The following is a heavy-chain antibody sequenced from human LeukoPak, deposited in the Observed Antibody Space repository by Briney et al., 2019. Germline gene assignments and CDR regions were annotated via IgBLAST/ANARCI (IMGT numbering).Heavy chain of an antibody. D-gene: IGHD3-22*01. Sequence: GASVKVYCKASGGTFSSYAISWVRQAPGQGLEWRGGIIPIFGTANYAQKFQGRVTITTDESTSTAYMELSSLRSEDTAVYYRASGSSDDSSGYYYGYYYYMDVWGKGTTVTVSS. V-gene: IGHV1-69*05. CDR3: ASGSSDDSSGYYYGYYYYMDV. J-gene: IGHJ6*03. CDR2: IIPIFGTA. CDR1: GGTFSSYA.